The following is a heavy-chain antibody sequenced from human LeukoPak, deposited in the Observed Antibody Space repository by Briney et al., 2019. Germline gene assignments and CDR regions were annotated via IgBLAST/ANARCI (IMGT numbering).Heavy chain of an antibody. Sequence: GGSLRLSCAASGFTFSSYAMIWVRQAPGKGLEWVSAISGSGGGAYHADSVKGRFTISRDNSKNTLSLQMSSLRAEDTAVYYCAKSDDILTGYPYGMDVWGKGTTVIVSS. V-gene: IGHV3-23*01. D-gene: IGHD3-9*01. CDR2: ISGSGGGA. J-gene: IGHJ6*04. CDR1: GFTFSSYA. CDR3: AKSDDILTGYPYGMDV.